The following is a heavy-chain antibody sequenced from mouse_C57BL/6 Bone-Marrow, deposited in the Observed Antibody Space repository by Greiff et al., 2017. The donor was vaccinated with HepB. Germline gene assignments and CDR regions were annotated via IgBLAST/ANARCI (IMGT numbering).Heavy chain of an antibody. CDR2: IYPGDGDT. Sequence: QVQLQQSGPELVKPGASVKISCKASGYAFSSSWMNWVKQRPGKGLEWIGRIYPGDGDTNYNGKFKGKATLTADKSSSTAYMQLSSLTSEDSAVYFCARMTPYYYCSRRGYWYFDVWGTVTTVTVSS. CDR3: ARMTPYYYCSRRGYWYFDV. D-gene: IGHD1-1*01. J-gene: IGHJ1*03. CDR1: GYAFSSSW. V-gene: IGHV1-82*01.